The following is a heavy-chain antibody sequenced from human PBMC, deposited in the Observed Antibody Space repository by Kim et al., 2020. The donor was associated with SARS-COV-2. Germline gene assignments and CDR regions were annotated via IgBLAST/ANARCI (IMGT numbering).Heavy chain of an antibody. D-gene: IGHD3-9*01. CDR2: T. Sequence: TYYNPSLKSRISLSVNTSKTQFSLKLSSVTAADTAKYYCARDAPVLRYFEAWGQGTMVTVSS. CDR3: ARDAPVLRYFEA. V-gene: IGHV4-30-2*04. J-gene: IGHJ3*01.